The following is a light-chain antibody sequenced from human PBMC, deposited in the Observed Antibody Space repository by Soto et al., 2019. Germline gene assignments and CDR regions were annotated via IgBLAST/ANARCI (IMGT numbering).Light chain of an antibody. Sequence: EVVLTQSPATLSVSPGDRVTLSCRASQSVRNNFAWYQQRPGQAPRLLIYAASTRAPGIPARFSGSGSGSEFTLTISSLQSEDFAVYYCQQYNDWPPLTFGPGTKVDNK. CDR2: AAS. V-gene: IGKV3D-15*01. CDR1: QSVRNN. CDR3: QQYNDWPPLT. J-gene: IGKJ3*01.